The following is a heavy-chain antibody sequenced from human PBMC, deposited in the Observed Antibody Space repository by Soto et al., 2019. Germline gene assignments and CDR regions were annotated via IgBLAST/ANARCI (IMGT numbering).Heavy chain of an antibody. V-gene: IGHV3-30*18. J-gene: IGHJ6*02. D-gene: IGHD1-26*01. Sequence: SLRLSCAASGFTFSSYGMHWVRQAPGKGLEWVAVISYDGSNKYYADSVKGRFTISRDNSKNTLYLQMNSLRAEDTAVYYCAKWDHGMDVWGQGTTVTVSS. CDR1: GFTFSSYG. CDR2: ISYDGSNK. CDR3: AKWDHGMDV.